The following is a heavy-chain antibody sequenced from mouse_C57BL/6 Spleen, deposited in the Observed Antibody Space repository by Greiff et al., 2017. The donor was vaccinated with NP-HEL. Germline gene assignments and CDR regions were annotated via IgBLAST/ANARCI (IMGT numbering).Heavy chain of an antibody. CDR1: GFTFSNYW. Sequence: EVKLEESGGGLVQPGGSMKLSCVASGFTFSNYWMNWVRQSPEKGLEWVAQIRLKSDNYATHYAESVKGRFTISRDDSKSSVYLQMNNLRAEDTGIYYCTGSNPFAYWGQGTLVTVSA. CDR3: TGSNPFAY. J-gene: IGHJ3*01. CDR2: IRLKSDNYAT. V-gene: IGHV6-3*01. D-gene: IGHD2-5*01.